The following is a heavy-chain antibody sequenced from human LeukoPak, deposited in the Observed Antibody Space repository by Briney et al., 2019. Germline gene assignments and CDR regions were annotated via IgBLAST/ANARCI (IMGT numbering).Heavy chain of an antibody. CDR1: GFIFSNYA. V-gene: IGHV3-23*01. J-gene: IGHJ4*02. CDR3: AKYKSSSSWYDGEFDY. CDR2: IRGGGGVT. Sequence: GGSLRLSCAASGFIFSNYAMNWVRQAPGKGLEWVLVIRGGGGVTFYADSVKDRFTISRDNSKNTLYLQMNSLRAEDTAVYYCAKYKSSSSWYDGEFDYWGQGTLVTVSS. D-gene: IGHD6-13*01.